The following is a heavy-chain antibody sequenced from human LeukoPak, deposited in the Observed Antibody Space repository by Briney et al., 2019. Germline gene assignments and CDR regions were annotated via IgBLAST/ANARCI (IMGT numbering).Heavy chain of an antibody. Sequence: PGGSLRLSCAASKFIFSNYWMSWVRQAPGKGLEWVAYIKKTGSETYYVDSVKGRSTITRDNARNSLFLQMNSLRAEDTAVYYCAREDGYCSGGNCYSYFDSWGQGTLVTVSS. D-gene: IGHD2-15*01. CDR1: KFIFSNYW. CDR3: AREDGYCSGGNCYSYFDS. V-gene: IGHV3-7*01. CDR2: IKKTGSET. J-gene: IGHJ4*02.